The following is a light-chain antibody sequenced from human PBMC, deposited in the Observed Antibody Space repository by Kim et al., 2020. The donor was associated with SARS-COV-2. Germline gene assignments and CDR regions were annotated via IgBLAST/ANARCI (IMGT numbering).Light chain of an antibody. J-gene: IGKJ5*01. CDR2: DAS. Sequence: EIVLTQSPATLSLSPGERATLSCRASQSVRTYLTWYQQKPGQAPRLHIYDASNRATGIPARFSGSGSGTDFTLTISSLEPEDFAVYYCQQRGNWPTFGQGTRLEIK. CDR1: QSVRTY. CDR3: QQRGNWPT. V-gene: IGKV3-11*01.